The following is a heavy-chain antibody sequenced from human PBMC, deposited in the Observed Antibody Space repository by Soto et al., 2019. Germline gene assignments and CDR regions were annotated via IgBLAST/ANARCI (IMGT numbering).Heavy chain of an antibody. CDR1: GFTFSSYS. J-gene: IGHJ4*02. Sequence: GGSLRLSCAASGFTFSSYSMNWVRQAPGKGLEWVSSISSSSSYIYYADSVKGRFTISRDNAKNSLYLQMNSLRAEDTAVYYCARDFWSGYYAPGYWGQGTLVTVS. D-gene: IGHD3-3*01. V-gene: IGHV3-21*01. CDR2: ISSSSSYI. CDR3: ARDFWSGYYAPGY.